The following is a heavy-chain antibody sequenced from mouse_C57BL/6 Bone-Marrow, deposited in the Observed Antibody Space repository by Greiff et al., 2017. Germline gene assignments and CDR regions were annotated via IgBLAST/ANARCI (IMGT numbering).Heavy chain of an antibody. D-gene: IGHD2-4*01. J-gene: IGHJ4*01. V-gene: IGHV2-4*01. CDR2: IWSGGST. Sequence: VQRVESGPGLVQPSQSLSITCTVSGFSLTSYGVHWVRQPPGKGLEWLGVIWSGGSTDYNAAFISRLSISKDNSKSQVFFKMNSLQADDTAIYYCAPYDYDGYAMDYWGQGTSVTVSS. CDR1: GFSLTSYG. CDR3: APYDYDGYAMDY.